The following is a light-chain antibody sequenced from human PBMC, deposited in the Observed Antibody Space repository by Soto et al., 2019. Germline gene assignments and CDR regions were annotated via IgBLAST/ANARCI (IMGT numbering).Light chain of an antibody. CDR3: SSYRRSSTVYE. CDR2: DVS. Sequence: QCALTQPASVSGAPGQSITISCTGTSSDVGGYNYVSWYQQHPGGAPKLLIYDVSNRPSGVSNRFSGSKSGNTASLTISGLQAEDEADYYCSSYRRSSTVYEFATGTKVTVL. J-gene: IGLJ1*01. CDR1: SSDVGGYNY. V-gene: IGLV2-14*01.